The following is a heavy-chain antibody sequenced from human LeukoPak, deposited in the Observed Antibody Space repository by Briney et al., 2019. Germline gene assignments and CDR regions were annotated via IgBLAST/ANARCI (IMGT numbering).Heavy chain of an antibody. CDR1: GFAFSSYS. J-gene: IGHJ6*02. Sequence: GGSLRLSCAASGFAFSSYSMNWVRQAPGKGLEWVSSISSSSSCIYYADSVKGRFTISRDNAKNSLYLQMNSLRAEDTAVYYCARGAGYCSSTSCPLYYYYGMDVWGQGTTVTVSS. V-gene: IGHV3-21*01. D-gene: IGHD2-2*01. CDR2: ISSSSSCI. CDR3: ARGAGYCSSTSCPLYYYYGMDV.